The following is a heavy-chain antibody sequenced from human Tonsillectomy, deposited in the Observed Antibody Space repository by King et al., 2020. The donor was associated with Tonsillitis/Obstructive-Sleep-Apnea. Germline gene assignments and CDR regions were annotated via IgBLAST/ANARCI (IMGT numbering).Heavy chain of an antibody. J-gene: IGHJ3*02. V-gene: IGHV4-34*01. CDR1: GGSFSGYY. CDR3: ARDPIVLVPAAIPSALDI. D-gene: IGHD2-2*01. Sequence: VQLQQWGAGLLKPSETLSLTCAVYGGSFSGYYWSWVRQPPGKGLEWIGEINHSGSTNYNPSLKSRVTISLDTSKNQLSLKLSSVTAADTAVYYCARDPIVLVPAAIPSALDIWGQGTMVTVSS. CDR2: INHSGST.